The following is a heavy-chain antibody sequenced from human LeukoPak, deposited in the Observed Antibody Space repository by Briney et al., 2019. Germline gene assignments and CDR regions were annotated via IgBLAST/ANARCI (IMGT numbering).Heavy chain of an antibody. V-gene: IGHV6-1*01. Sequence: SQTLSLTCAISGDSVSTNSAAWNWLRQSPLRGLEWLGRTYYRSNWFHDYPASLRGRATINPDTSKNQFSLQLNSVTPDDTAVYYCARDPDSSGWFGLDCWGQGILVTVSS. J-gene: IGHJ4*02. CDR2: TYYRSNWFH. D-gene: IGHD6-19*01. CDR3: ARDPDSSGWFGLDC. CDR1: GDSVSTNSAA.